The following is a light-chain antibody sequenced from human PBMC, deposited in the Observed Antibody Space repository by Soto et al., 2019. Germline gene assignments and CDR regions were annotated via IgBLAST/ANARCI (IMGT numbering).Light chain of an antibody. Sequence: QSALTQPASVSGSPGQWITISCTGTSSDVGAYNYVSWYQQHPGKAPKLMIYEVSNRPSGVSNRFSGSKSANTASLTISGLQAGDEADYYCSSYTSSSTWLFGGGTKLTVL. CDR2: EVS. V-gene: IGLV2-14*03. CDR1: SSDVGAYNY. CDR3: SSYTSSSTWL. J-gene: IGLJ3*02.